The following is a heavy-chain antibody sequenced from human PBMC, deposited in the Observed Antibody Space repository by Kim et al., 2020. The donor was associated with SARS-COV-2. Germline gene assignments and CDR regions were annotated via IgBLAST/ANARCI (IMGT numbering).Heavy chain of an antibody. D-gene: IGHD5-12*01. CDR3: ARDLYSGYDY. Sequence: NKYYADSVKGRFTISRDNSKNTLYLQMNSLRAEDTAVYYCARDLYSGYDYWGQGTLVTVSS. J-gene: IGHJ4*02. CDR2: NK. V-gene: IGHV3-33*01.